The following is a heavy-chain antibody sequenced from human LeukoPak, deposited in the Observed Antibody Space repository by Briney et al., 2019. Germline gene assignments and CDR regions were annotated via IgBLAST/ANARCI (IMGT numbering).Heavy chain of an antibody. V-gene: IGHV1-46*01. D-gene: IGHD1-1*01. Sequence: ASVKVSCKASGNTLTSFHIHWVRQAPGQGLEYMGIIKVYGDTTIYAQRFQGRITMTRDTSTSTVYMELSSLNSEDTAVYYCARESPSTFYFDYWGQGTLVTVPS. J-gene: IGHJ4*02. CDR3: ARESPSTFYFDY. CDR2: IKVYGDTT. CDR1: GNTLTSFH.